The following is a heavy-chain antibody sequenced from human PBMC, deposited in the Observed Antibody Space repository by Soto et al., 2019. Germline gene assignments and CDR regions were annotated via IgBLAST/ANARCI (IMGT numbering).Heavy chain of an antibody. CDR1: GGSISSGGYY. D-gene: IGHD3-3*01. J-gene: IGHJ4*02. CDR2: IYYSGST. V-gene: IGHV4-31*03. CDR3: ARTDDFWSGYYFDY. Sequence: PSETLSLTCTVSGGSISSGGYYWSWIRQHPGKGLEWIGYIYYSGSTYYNPSLKSRVTISVDTSKNQFSLKLSSVTAADTAVYYCARTDDFWSGYYFDYWGQGTLVTVSS.